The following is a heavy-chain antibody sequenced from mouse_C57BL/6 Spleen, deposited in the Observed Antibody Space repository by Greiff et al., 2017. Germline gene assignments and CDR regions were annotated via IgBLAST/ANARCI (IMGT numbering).Heavy chain of an antibody. CDR3: ARDYYGSSYAWYFDV. J-gene: IGHJ1*03. Sequence: VQLKESGPGLVKPSQSLSLTCSVTGYSITSGYYWNWIRQFPGNKLEWMGYISYDGSNNYNPSLKNRISITRDTSKNQFFLKLNSVTTEDTATYYCARDYYGSSYAWYFDVWGTGTTVTVSS. D-gene: IGHD1-1*01. CDR2: ISYDGSN. V-gene: IGHV3-6*01. CDR1: GYSITSGYY.